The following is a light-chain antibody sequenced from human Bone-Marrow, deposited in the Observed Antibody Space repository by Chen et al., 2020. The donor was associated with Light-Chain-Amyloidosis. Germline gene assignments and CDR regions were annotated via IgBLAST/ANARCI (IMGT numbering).Light chain of an antibody. J-gene: IGLJ1*01. V-gene: IGLV2-14*01. CDR2: EVT. CDR3: SSYTITNALV. CDR1: SSDVGGANH. Sequence: QSALPQPASVSGSPGQSITLSCPGTSSDVGGANHVSWYQQHPDKAPKLMIYEVTNRPSWVPDRFAGTKSDSPDSLTISGLQTDVEAEYVCSSYTITNALVFGSGTRVTVL.